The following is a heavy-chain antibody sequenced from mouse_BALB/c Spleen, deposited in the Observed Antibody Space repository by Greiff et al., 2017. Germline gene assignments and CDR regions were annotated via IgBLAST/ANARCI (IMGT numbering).Heavy chain of an antibody. CDR2: ISSGGSYT. Sequence: EVQLVESGGGLVKPGGSLKLSCAASGFTFSSYAMSWVRQSPEKRLEWVAEISSGGSYTYYPDTVTGRFTISRDNAKNTLYLEMSSLRSEDTAMYYCARDYYGSKDAMDYWGQGTSVTVSS. CDR3: ARDYYGSKDAMDY. D-gene: IGHD1-1*01. J-gene: IGHJ4*01. V-gene: IGHV5-9-4*01. CDR1: GFTFSSYA.